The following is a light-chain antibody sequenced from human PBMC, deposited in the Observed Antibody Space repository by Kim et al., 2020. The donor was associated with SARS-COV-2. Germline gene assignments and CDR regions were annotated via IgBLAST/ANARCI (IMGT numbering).Light chain of an antibody. V-gene: IGKV3-15*01. CDR1: QSVSSN. CDR3: QQYNNWPPMYT. Sequence: SPGESATLTRRASQSVSSNLAWYQQKPGQAPRLLIYGASTRATGIPARFSGSGSGTEFTLTISSLQSEDFAVYYCQQYNNWPPMYTFGQGTKLEIK. J-gene: IGKJ2*01. CDR2: GAS.